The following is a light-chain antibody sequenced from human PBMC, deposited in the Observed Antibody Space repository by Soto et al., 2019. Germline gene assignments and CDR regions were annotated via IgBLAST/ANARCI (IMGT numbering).Light chain of an antibody. Sequence: QSALTQPPSASGPTGQSVTISCTGTNNDVGAHDYVSWYQQHPAKAPRLIIYGVNKRPSGVPDRFSGSKSGNTASLSVSGPRAEDEGDYYCSSAAGNTYWVFGGGTKLNVL. CDR3: SSAAGNTYWV. CDR2: GVN. J-gene: IGLJ3*02. CDR1: NNDVGAHDY. V-gene: IGLV2-8*01.